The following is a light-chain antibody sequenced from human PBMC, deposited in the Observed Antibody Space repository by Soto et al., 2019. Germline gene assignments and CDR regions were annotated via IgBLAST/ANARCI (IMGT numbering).Light chain of an antibody. Sequence: QSVLTQSPSASGTPGQRVIISCSGSSSNIGTNYVYWYQQLPGTAPKVLIYGNDKRPSGVPNRFSGSKSGTSASLAISGRRSEDEADYYCDAWDDSLSGPLFGGGTKLTVL. V-gene: IGLV1-47*01. J-gene: IGLJ2*01. CDR1: SSNIGTNY. CDR3: DAWDDSLSGPL. CDR2: GND.